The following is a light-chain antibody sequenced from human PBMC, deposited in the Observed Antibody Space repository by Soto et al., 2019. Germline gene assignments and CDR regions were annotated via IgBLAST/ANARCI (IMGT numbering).Light chain of an antibody. CDR1: QSVSSSY. Sequence: EIVLTQSPGTLSLFPGERATLSCRASQSVSSSYLAWYQQKPGQAPRLLIYGASSRATGIPDRFSGSGSGTDFTLTISRLEPEDFAVYYCQQYGSSRETFGQGTKVEIK. CDR3: QQYGSSRET. J-gene: IGKJ1*01. CDR2: GAS. V-gene: IGKV3-20*01.